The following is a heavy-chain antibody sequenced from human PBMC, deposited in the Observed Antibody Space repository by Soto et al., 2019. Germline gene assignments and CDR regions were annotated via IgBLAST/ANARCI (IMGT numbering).Heavy chain of an antibody. D-gene: IGHD2-2*01. CDR2: ITSSGSNK. Sequence: GGSLRLSCAASGFTFSSYSMNWVRQAPGKGLEWVAVITSSGSNKYYADSVKGRFTISRDNSKNTLYLQMNSLRAEDTAVYYCAKGPWGYCSSTSCLEYFQHWGQGTLVTVSS. J-gene: IGHJ1*01. CDR3: AKGPWGYCSSTSCLEYFQH. V-gene: IGHV3-30*18. CDR1: GFTFSSYS.